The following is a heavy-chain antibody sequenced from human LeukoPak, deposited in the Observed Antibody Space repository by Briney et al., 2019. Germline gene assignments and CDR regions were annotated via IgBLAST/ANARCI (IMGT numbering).Heavy chain of an antibody. CDR1: GYTFTGYY. CDR2: INPNSGGT. CDR3: ARVYYYESSGFYFDY. D-gene: IGHD3-22*01. Sequence: ASVKVSCKASGYTFTGYYMHWVRQAPGQGLEWMGWINPNSGGTNYAQKFQGRVTMTRDTSISTAYMELSSLRSEDTAVYYCARVYYYESSGFYFDYWGQGTPVTVSS. J-gene: IGHJ4*02. V-gene: IGHV1-2*02.